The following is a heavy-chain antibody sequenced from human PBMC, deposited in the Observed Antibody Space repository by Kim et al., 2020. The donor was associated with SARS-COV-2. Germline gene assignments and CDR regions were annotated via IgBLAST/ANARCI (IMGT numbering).Heavy chain of an antibody. CDR1: GFTFSSHA. D-gene: IGHD6-13*01. CDR3: ARGIAAAATVL. V-gene: IGHV3-23*01. Sequence: GGSLRLSCGVSGFTFSSHAISWVRQAPGKGLEWVSATSGNGASTYYADSVKGRFTISRDNSKNTVYLQMNSLRVDDTSVYYCARGIAAAATVLWGQGTLVTVSS. CDR2: TSGNGAST. J-gene: IGHJ4*02.